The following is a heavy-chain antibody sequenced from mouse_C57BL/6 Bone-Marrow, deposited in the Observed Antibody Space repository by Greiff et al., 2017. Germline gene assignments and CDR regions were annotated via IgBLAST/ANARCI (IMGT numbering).Heavy chain of an antibody. Sequence: DVQLVASGGGLVQPKGSLKLSCAASGFSFNTYAMHWVRQAPGQGLEWVARISRKSNNYATYYAVSVKDRFTISRDEAESMINLQMNNWKTEDTDMDDCERREPVGGYLEVWGTGTTVTVAS. CDR2: ISRKSNNYAT. CDR3: ERREPVGGYLEV. V-gene: IGHV10-1*01. CDR1: GFSFNTYA. J-gene: IGHJ1*03. D-gene: IGHD3-3*01.